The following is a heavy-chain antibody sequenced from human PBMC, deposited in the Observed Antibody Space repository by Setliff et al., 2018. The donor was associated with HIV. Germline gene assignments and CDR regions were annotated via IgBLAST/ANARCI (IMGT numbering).Heavy chain of an antibody. Sequence: GASVKVSCKASGGTFSSYAISWVRQAPGQGLEWMGGIIPILGIANYAQKFQGRVTITADKSTSTAYMELSSLTYEDTAVYYCAKERFTLIGLDSFDIWGQGTMVTVSS. CDR1: GGTFSSYA. J-gene: IGHJ3*02. V-gene: IGHV1-69*10. D-gene: IGHD3-22*01. CDR2: IIPILGIA. CDR3: AKERFTLIGLDSFDI.